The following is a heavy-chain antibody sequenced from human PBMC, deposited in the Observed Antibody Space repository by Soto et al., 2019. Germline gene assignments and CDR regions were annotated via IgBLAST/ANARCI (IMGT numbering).Heavy chain of an antibody. D-gene: IGHD6-13*01. Sequence: EVQLEESGGDLVQPGGSLRLSCAASGFTLSAYWMTWVRQAPGKGLEWVANINRDGSKKSYLDSVRGRFTISRDNVGNSLYLQMDSLGADDTALYYCARDVSKGSSSVYLDAFAIWGQGTMVTASS. V-gene: IGHV3-7*05. CDR2: INRDGSKK. CDR1: GFTLSAYW. J-gene: IGHJ3*02. CDR3: ARDVSKGSSSVYLDAFAI.